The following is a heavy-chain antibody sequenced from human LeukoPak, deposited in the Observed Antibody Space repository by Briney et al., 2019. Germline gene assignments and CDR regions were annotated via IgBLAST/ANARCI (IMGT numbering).Heavy chain of an antibody. CDR2: IYHSGST. D-gene: IGHD3-10*01. V-gene: IGHV4-38-2*01. J-gene: IGHJ4*02. Sequence: SETLSLTCAVSGYSISSGYYWGWIRQPPGKGLEWSWSIYHSGSTYYNPSLKSRVTISVDTSKNQFSLELSSVTAADTAVYYCARVSYGSGSYYKGFDYWGQGTLVTVSS. CDR1: GYSISSGYY. CDR3: ARVSYGSGSYYKGFDY.